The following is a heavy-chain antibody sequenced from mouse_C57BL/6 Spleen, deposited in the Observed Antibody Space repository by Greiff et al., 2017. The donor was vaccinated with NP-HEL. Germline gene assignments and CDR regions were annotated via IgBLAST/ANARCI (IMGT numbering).Heavy chain of an antibody. CDR1: GFNIKDYY. V-gene: IGHV14-1*01. CDR3: TPTSDYYGSSYWFAD. D-gene: IGHD1-1*01. Sequence: VQLQQSGAELVRPGASVKLSCTASGFNIKDYYMHWVKQRPEQGLEWIGRIDPEDGDTAYAPQFQGKATMTADTSSNTAYLQLSSLTSEDTAVYYCTPTSDYYGSSYWFADWGQGTLVTVSA. CDR2: IDPEDGDT. J-gene: IGHJ3*01.